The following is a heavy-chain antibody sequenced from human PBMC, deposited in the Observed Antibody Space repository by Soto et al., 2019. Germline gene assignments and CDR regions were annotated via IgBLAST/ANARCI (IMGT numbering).Heavy chain of an antibody. V-gene: IGHV3-23*01. CDR3: AKEKDVDSSGYYYPYGMDV. J-gene: IGHJ6*02. Sequence: GGSLRLSCAASGFTFSSYAMSWVRQAPGKGLEWVSAISGSGGSTYYADSVKGRFTISRDNSKNTLYLQMNSLRAEDTAVYYCAKEKDVDSSGYYYPYGMDVWGQGTTVTVS. D-gene: IGHD3-22*01. CDR2: ISGSGGST. CDR1: GFTFSSYA.